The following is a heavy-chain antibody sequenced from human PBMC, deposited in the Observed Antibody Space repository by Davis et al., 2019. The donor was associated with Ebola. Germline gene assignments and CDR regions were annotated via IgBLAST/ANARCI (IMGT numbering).Heavy chain of an antibody. CDR3: AKGSIAVALFDC. D-gene: IGHD6-19*01. Sequence: GGSLRLSCAASGFTFSSYEMNWVRQAPGKGLEWVSYISSSSSTIYYADSVKGRFTISRDNSKNTLFLQMNSLRAEDTAVYHCAKGSIAVALFDCWGQGTLVTVSS. CDR1: GFTFSSYE. V-gene: IGHV3-48*03. CDR2: ISSSSSTI. J-gene: IGHJ4*02.